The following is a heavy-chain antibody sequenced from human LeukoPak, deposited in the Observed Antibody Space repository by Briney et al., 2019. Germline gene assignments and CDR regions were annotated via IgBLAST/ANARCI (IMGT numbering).Heavy chain of an antibody. Sequence: GGSLRLSCAASGFTFSSYAMSWVRQAPGKGLEWVSAISGSGGSTYYADSVKGRFTISRDNSKNTLYLQMNSLRAEDTAVYYCAKDKEDIVVVPAAYDYWGQGTLVTVSS. CDR3: AKDKEDIVVVPAAYDY. D-gene: IGHD2-2*01. CDR1: GFTFSSYA. V-gene: IGHV3-23*01. J-gene: IGHJ4*02. CDR2: ISGSGGST.